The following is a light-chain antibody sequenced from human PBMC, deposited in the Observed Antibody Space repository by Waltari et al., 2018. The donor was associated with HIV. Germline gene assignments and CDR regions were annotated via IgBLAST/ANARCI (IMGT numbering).Light chain of an antibody. V-gene: IGKV1-9*01. CDR1: QNIYSY. Sequence: DIQLTQSPSFLSASVGHRVTITCRASQNIYSYLAWYQQKPWRAPQILIYATSTLQSGVPSRFSGSGSGTEFALTITNLQPDDFATYYCQQVNGYPLTFGGGTKVEIK. CDR2: ATS. J-gene: IGKJ4*01. CDR3: QQVNGYPLT.